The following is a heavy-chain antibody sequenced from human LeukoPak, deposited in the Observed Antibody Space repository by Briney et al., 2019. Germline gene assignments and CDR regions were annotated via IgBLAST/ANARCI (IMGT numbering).Heavy chain of an antibody. J-gene: IGHJ3*02. D-gene: IGHD3-3*01. Sequence: SETLSLTCTVSGGSISSGSYYWSWIPQPPGKGLEWIGEINHSGSTNYNPSLKSRVTISVDTSKNQFSLKLSSVTAADTAVYYCARHLRRIFGVVTSNPNAFDIWGQGTMVTVSS. CDR2: INHSGST. CDR1: GGSISSGSYY. CDR3: ARHLRRIFGVVTSNPNAFDI. V-gene: IGHV4-39*01.